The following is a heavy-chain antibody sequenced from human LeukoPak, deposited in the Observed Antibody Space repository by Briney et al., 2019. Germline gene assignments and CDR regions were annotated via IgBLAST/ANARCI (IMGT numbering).Heavy chain of an antibody. J-gene: IGHJ2*01. CDR3: AKDSGSYYPPYSSYWYFDL. D-gene: IGHD1-26*01. V-gene: IGHV3-23*01. CDR1: GFTFNNNA. CDR2: ISGSGGST. Sequence: PGGSLRLSCAASGFTFNNNAMSWVRQAPGKGLEWVSTISGSGGSTFYADSVKGRFTISRDNSKNTLYLQMNSLRAEDTAVYYCAKDSGSYYPPYSSYWYFDLWGRGTLVTVSS.